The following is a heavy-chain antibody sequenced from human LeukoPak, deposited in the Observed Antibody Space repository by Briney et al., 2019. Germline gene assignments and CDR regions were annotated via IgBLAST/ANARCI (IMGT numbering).Heavy chain of an antibody. D-gene: IGHD3-3*01. Sequence: SETLSHTCTVSGDSINSAAYYWSWIRQHPGKGLEWIGYIYYSGSTSYNPSLQSRATISINTSKNQVSLKLSSVTAAVTAVYYCAKDNDFWSDYYSFDFWGRGTLVTVSS. CDR3: AKDNDFWSDYYSFDF. CDR2: IYYSGST. CDR1: GDSINSAAYY. V-gene: IGHV4-31*03. J-gene: IGHJ4*02.